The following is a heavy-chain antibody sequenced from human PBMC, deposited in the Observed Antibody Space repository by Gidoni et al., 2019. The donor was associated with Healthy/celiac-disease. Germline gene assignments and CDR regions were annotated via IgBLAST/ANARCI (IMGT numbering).Heavy chain of an antibody. CDR2: IYYSGST. Sequence: QVQLQESGPGLVQPSETLSLTCTVSGGYVRSGSYYWSWIRQPPGKGLEWIGYIYYSGSTNYNPSLKSRVTISVDTSKNQFSLKLSSVTAADTAVYYCARDLGYSSGAWFGYWGQGTLVTVSS. CDR1: GGYVRSGSYY. D-gene: IGHD6-19*01. V-gene: IGHV4-61*01. CDR3: ARDLGYSSGAWFGY. J-gene: IGHJ4*02.